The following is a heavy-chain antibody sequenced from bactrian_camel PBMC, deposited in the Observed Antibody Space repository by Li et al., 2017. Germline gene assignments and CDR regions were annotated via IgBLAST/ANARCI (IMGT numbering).Heavy chain of an antibody. J-gene: IGHJ4*01. Sequence: HVQLVESGGGSVQAGGNLRLACTASGYTVGRQCMGWFRQTPENEREPVASIDSHETMNYADAVKGRFTISKGNANNTLYLEMNSLKPEDTALYYCAARDAWRAYSGPRDIPPPEFLYNYWGQGTQVTVS. D-gene: IGHD1*01. CDR3: AARDAWRAYSGPRDIPPPEFLYNY. V-gene: IGHV3S55*01. CDR2: IDSHETM. CDR1: GYTVGRQC.